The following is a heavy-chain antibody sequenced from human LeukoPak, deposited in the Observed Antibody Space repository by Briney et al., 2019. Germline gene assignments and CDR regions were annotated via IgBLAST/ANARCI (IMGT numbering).Heavy chain of an antibody. J-gene: IGHJ4*02. CDR1: GGSISSYY. Sequence: SETLSLTCTVSGGSISSYYWSWIRQPPGKGLEWIGEIDHSGSTNYNPSLKSRVIISVDTSKNQFSLKVNSVTAADTALYYCASRRDGYVNPFDCWGQGTQVTVSS. D-gene: IGHD5-24*01. CDR3: ASRRDGYVNPFDC. CDR2: IDHSGST. V-gene: IGHV4-34*01.